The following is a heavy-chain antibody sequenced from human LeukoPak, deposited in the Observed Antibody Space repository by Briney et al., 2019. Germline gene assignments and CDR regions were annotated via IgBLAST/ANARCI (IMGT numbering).Heavy chain of an antibody. D-gene: IGHD6-19*01. CDR2: ISSSSSYI. J-gene: IGHJ2*01. V-gene: IGHV3-21*04. Sequence: PGGSLRLSCAVSGFTFSSHWMHWVRQAPGKGLEWVSSISSSSSYIYYADSVKGRFTISRDNAKNSLYLQMNSLRAEDTALYYCAKVLAVAGPTSYWYFDLWGRGTLVTVSS. CDR3: AKVLAVAGPTSYWYFDL. CDR1: GFTFSSHW.